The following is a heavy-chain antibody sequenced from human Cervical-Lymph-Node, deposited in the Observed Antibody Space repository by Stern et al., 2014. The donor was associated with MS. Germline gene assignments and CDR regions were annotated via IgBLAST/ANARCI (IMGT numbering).Heavy chain of an antibody. CDR3: ARQRYFDY. CDR2: IFPGGSDI. Sequence: QLVQSGPEVKRPGESLKISCPASGYTFTSYWIGWVRQMPGKGLEWIAIIFPGGSDIRYRPSFPGPVTISAHKSSSTAYLQWNNRKASDTAIYYCARQRYFDYWGQGTLVTVSS. J-gene: IGHJ4*02. V-gene: IGHV5-51*01. CDR1: GYTFTSYW.